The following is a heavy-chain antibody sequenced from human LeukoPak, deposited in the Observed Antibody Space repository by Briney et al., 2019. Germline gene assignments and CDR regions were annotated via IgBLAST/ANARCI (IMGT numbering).Heavy chain of an antibody. CDR3: ARDRVEYYYDSSGSDY. V-gene: IGHV1-3*01. D-gene: IGHD3-22*01. J-gene: IGHJ4*02. CDR2: INAGNGNT. Sequence: ASVKVSCKASGYTFTSYAMHWVRQPPGQRLEWMGWINAGNGNTKYSQKFQGRVTITRDTSASTAYMELSSLRSEDTAVYYCARDRVEYYYDSSGSDYWGQGTLVTVSS. CDR1: GYTFTSYA.